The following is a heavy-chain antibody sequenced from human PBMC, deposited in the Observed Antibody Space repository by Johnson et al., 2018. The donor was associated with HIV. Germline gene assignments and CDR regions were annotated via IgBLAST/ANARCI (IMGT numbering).Heavy chain of an antibody. CDR1: GFTVSSNY. CDR3: ARWVMVRGREGFDM. J-gene: IGHJ3*02. CDR2: IYSGGST. V-gene: IGHV3-66*03. Sequence: VQLVESGGDLIQPGGSLRLSCAASGFTVSSNYMTWVRQAPGKGLEWVSVIYSGGSTFYADSVKGRFTISRDNSKNTLYLQMNSLRAEDTAVYYCARWVMVRGREGFDMWGQGTMVIVSS. D-gene: IGHD3-10*01.